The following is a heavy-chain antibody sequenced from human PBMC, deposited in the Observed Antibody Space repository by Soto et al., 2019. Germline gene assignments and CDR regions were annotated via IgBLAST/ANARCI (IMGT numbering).Heavy chain of an antibody. CDR2: INHRGST. V-gene: IGHV4-34*01. J-gene: IGHJ6*02. CDR3: ARVSSQFSYYGMDV. CDR1: DGSFSGYY. Sequence: SETLSLTCAVYDGSFSGYYWSLIRQPPGKGLEWIGEINHRGSTNYNQSLRSRVTISVDTYKNQFSLKLSSVTAADTAVYYCARVSSQFSYYGMDVWGQGTTVTVSS.